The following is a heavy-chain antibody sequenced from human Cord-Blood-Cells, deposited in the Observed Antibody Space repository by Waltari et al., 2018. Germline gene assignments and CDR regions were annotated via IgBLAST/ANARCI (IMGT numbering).Heavy chain of an antibody. V-gene: IGHV1-2*02. CDR3: ASGTGGGYGMDV. CDR2: MNPNSGGT. J-gene: IGHJ6*02. CDR1: GYTFTGYY. Sequence: QVQLVQSGAEVKKPGASVKVSCKASGYTFTGYYMHWVRQAPGQGLEWMGWMNPNSGGTNDAQKFQGRVTMTRDTSISTAYMELSRLRSDDTAVYYCASGTGGGYGMDVWGQGTTVTVSS. D-gene: IGHD2-15*01.